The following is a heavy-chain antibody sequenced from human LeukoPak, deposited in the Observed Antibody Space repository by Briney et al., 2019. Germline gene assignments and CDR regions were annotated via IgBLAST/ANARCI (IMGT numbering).Heavy chain of an antibody. Sequence: GGSLRLSCAASGFTLSSYAMSWVRQGPGKGLEWVSAISVSGNTYHADSVKGRFTISRDSSKNTLYLQMNSLRAEDAAVYYCAREGGLLWALDYWGQGTLVTVSS. CDR1: GFTLSSYA. D-gene: IGHD3/OR15-3a*01. CDR3: AREGGLLWALDY. V-gene: IGHV3-23*01. CDR2: ISVSGNT. J-gene: IGHJ4*02.